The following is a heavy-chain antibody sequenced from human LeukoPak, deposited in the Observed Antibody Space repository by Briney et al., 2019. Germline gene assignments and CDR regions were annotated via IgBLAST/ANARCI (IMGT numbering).Heavy chain of an antibody. CDR1: GGSISSFY. J-gene: IGHJ6*02. V-gene: IGHV4-59*08. CDR3: ARQNTSPYYYYYGFDV. D-gene: IGHD2/OR15-2a*01. CDR2: VYSRGIT. Sequence: SETLSLTCTVSGGSISSFYWSWIRQPPGKGLEWIGYVYSRGITDYSPSLKSRVTISVDTSKYQFSLKLSSVTAADTAVYYCARQNTSPYYYYYGFDVWGQGTTVAVSS.